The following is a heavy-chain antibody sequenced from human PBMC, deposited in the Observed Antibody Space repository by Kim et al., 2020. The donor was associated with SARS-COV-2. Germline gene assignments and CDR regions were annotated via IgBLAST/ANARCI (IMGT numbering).Heavy chain of an antibody. CDR3: ASSSIAARKTFDY. J-gene: IGHJ4*02. Sequence: YNPSLKSRVTISVDTSKNQFSLKLSSVTAADTAVYYCASSSIAARKTFDYWGQGTLVTVSS. D-gene: IGHD6-6*01. V-gene: IGHV4-59*01.